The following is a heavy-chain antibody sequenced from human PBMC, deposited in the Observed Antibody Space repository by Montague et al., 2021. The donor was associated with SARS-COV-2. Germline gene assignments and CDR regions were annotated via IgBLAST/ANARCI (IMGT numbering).Heavy chain of an antibody. D-gene: IGHD3-10*01. Sequence: TLSLTCTVSGGSISSGGYYWSWIRQHPGKGLEWIGYIYCSGSTYYNPSLKGRVTISVDTSKNQFSLKLSSVTAADTAVYYCARARRGSGSGSYFDILVNWFDPWGQGTLVTVSS. CDR3: ARARRGSGSGSYFDILVNWFDP. CDR2: IYCSGST. CDR1: GGSISSGGYY. J-gene: IGHJ5*02. V-gene: IGHV4-31*03.